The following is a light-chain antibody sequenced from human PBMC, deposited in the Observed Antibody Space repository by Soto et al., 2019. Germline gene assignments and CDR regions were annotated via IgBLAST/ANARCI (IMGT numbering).Light chain of an antibody. Sequence: QSVLTQPPSVSAAPGQKVTISCSGSSSNIGGNSVSWYQQLPGTAPKLLIYDDNKRPSGIPDRFSGSKSGTSATLGITGFQAGDEADYYLGSWDCSPRGYVFGTGTKVTVL. J-gene: IGLJ1*01. CDR3: GSWDCSPRGYV. CDR2: DDN. CDR1: SSNIGGNS. V-gene: IGLV1-51*01.